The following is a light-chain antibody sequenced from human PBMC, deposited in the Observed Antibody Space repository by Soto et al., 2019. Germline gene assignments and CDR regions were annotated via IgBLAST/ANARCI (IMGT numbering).Light chain of an antibody. CDR1: SSNIGTNY. CDR3: AAWDDRLRGLYV. J-gene: IGLJ1*01. V-gene: IGLV1-47*01. CDR2: RNN. Sequence: QSVLTQPPSASGTPGQRVTISCSGSSSNIGTNYVYWYQQLPGTAPKLLIYRNNQRPSGVPDRFSGSKSGTSASLAISGLRSEDEADYYCAAWDDRLRGLYVFGNGTKVTVL.